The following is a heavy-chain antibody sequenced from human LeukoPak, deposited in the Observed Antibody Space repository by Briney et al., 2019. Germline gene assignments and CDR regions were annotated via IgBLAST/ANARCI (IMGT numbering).Heavy chain of an antibody. J-gene: IGHJ3*02. CDR1: KFTFSSYR. V-gene: IGHV3-21*01. CDR3: ARDRGTVSGSYVDAFDI. CDR2: ISSSDRYI. Sequence: GGSLRLSCAASKFTFSSYRMNWVRQAPGKGLEWVSSISSSDRYIFYADSVKGRFTISRDNVKNSLYLQMNSLRAEDAAVYYCARDRGTVSGSYVDAFDIWGQGTTVTVSS. D-gene: IGHD3-16*01.